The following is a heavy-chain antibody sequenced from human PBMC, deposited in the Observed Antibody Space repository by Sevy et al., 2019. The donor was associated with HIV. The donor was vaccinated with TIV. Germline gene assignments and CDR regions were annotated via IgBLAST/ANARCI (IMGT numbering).Heavy chain of an antibody. CDR3: ARDRRGTLNYRGGEYGMDV. J-gene: IGHJ6*02. Sequence: GGSLRLSCATSGFTFTTYNINWVRQAPGKGLEWVSSISSTTSFIYYADSVKGRFTLSRDTATKSLYLQMDSLRAEDTAVYYCARDRRGTLNYRGGEYGMDVWGQGTTVTVSS. V-gene: IGHV3-21*01. D-gene: IGHD2-21*01. CDR1: GFTFTTYN. CDR2: ISSTTSFI.